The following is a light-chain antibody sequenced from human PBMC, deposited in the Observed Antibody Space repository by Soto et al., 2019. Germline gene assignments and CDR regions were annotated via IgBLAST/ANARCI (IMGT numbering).Light chain of an antibody. CDR1: QNIARY. CDR2: GAS. Sequence: DIQTTQSPSSLSASVGDRVSITCRASQNIARYLSWYQQKPGKAPMLLIYGASTLQGGVPSRFSGSGSGTDFTLTIDSLEPEDFATYYCQQSFSSQWTFGQGTKVDIK. CDR3: QQSFSSQWT. V-gene: IGKV1-39*01. J-gene: IGKJ1*01.